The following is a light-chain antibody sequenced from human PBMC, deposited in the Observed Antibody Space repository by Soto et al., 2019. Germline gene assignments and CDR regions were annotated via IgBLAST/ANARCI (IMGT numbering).Light chain of an antibody. V-gene: IGKV3-15*01. CDR2: GAS. Sequence: EIVMTQSPATLSVSTGERATLSYRASQSINSNLAWYQQKPGQAPRLLIYGASTRATGIPARFSGSGSGTVFTLTINTLEPDDFAVYYCHQYGNTPQTFGQGTTVDIK. CDR1: QSINSN. CDR3: HQYGNTPQT. J-gene: IGKJ1*01.